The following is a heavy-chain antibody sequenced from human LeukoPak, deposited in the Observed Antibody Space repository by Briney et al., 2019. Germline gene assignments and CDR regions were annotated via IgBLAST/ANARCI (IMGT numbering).Heavy chain of an antibody. CDR3: AREGYCSSTSCFPIDY. V-gene: IGHV3-21*01. CDR1: GFTFSSYS. D-gene: IGHD2-2*01. Sequence: GGSLRLSCAASGFTFSSYSMNWVRQAPGKGLEWVSSISSSSSYIYYADSVKGRFTISRDNAKNSLYLQMNSLRAEDTAVYYCAREGYCSSTSCFPIDYWGQGTLVTVSS. CDR2: ISSSSSYI. J-gene: IGHJ4*02.